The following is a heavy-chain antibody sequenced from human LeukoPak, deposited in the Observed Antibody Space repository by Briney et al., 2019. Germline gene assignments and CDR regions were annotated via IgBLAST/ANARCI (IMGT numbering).Heavy chain of an antibody. CDR1: GFTFDDST. J-gene: IGHJ4*02. CDR2: ITWNSGSI. Sequence: GGSLRLSCAASGFTFDDSTMHWVRQAPGKGMEWVSGITWNSGSIGYADSVRGRFTISRDNAKNSLYLEMNSLRAEDTALYYCAKEDHFASWGQGTLVTVSS. CDR3: AKEDHFAS. V-gene: IGHV3-9*01.